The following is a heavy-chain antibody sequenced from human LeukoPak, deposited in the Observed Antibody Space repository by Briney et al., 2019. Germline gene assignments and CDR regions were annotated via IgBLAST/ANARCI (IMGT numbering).Heavy chain of an antibody. CDR2: IWYDGSNK. J-gene: IGHJ6*03. CDR1: GFTFSSYG. CDR3: ARDGDSSSYGYYMDV. V-gene: IGHV3-33*01. D-gene: IGHD6-6*01. Sequence: GRSLRLSCAASGFTFSSYGMHWVRQAPGKGLEWVAVIWYDGSNKYYADSVKGRFTISRDNSKNTLYLQMNSLRAEDTAVYYCARDGDSSSYGYYMDVWGKGTTVTVSS.